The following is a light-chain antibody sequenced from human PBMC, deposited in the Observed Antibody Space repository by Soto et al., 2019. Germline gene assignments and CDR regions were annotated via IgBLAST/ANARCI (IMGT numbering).Light chain of an antibody. CDR2: DAS. CDR3: QQYRSYWT. V-gene: IGKV1-5*01. J-gene: IGKJ1*01. Sequence: DIQMTQSPSPLSASVGDRVTITCRASQSISSWLAWYQQRPGKAPKLLIYDASSLQSGVPSRFSGSGSGTEFTLTISRLQPDDSATYYCQQYRSYWTFGQGTKVDIK. CDR1: QSISSW.